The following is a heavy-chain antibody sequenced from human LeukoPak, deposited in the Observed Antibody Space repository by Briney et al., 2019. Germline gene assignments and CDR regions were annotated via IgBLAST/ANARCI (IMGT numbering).Heavy chain of an antibody. J-gene: IGHJ4*02. CDR3: ASAYELLYSPPFDY. D-gene: IGHD2-2*02. CDR2: MSGSGGNT. Sequence: PGGSLRLSCAASGFTFSSFAMNWVRQAPIKGLEWVSGMSGSGGNTYYADSVKGRFTISRDNSKNTLYLQMNSLRAEDTAVYYCASAYELLYSPPFDYWGQGTVVTVSS. CDR1: GFTFSSFA. V-gene: IGHV3-23*01.